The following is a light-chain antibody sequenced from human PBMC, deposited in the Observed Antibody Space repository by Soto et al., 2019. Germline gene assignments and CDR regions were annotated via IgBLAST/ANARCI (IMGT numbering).Light chain of an antibody. V-gene: IGKV1-12*01. CDR3: QQANSLPLT. Sequence: DIQMTQSPSSVSASVGDRVTITCRATQGISNWLAWYQQKPGQAPKLLIYAATSLQDGVPLRFSGSGSGADFTLTISALQPEDFATHYCQQANSLPLTFGGGTKVEIK. J-gene: IGKJ4*01. CDR1: QGISNW. CDR2: AAT.